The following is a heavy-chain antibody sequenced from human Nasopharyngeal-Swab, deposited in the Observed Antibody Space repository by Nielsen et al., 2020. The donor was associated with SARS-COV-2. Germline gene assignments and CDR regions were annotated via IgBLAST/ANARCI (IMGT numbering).Heavy chain of an antibody. CDR1: GFNFASFA. D-gene: IGHD2/OR15-2a*01. CDR3: AKTFLIAPRTYDY. J-gene: IGHJ4*02. CDR2: IGTSDDT. V-gene: IGHV3-23*01. Sequence: GESLKISCAASGFNFASFAMTWVRQAPGKGLEWVSTIGTSDDTYYTDSVKGRFAISSDNSKNKVYLQMDSLRPDDTALYYCAKTFLIAPRTYDYWGQATLVTVSS.